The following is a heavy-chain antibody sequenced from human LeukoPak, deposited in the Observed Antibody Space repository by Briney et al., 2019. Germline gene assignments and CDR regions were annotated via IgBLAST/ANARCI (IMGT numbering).Heavy chain of an antibody. D-gene: IGHD6-13*01. CDR3: ARVFWFAAAASNWFDP. CDR2: ISAYNGNT. V-gene: IGHV1-18*01. J-gene: IGHJ5*02. CDR1: GYTFTSYD. Sequence: GASVKDSCKASGYTFTSYDINWVRQAPGQGLEWMGWISAYNGNTNYAQKLQGRVTMTTDTSTSTAYMELRSLRSDDTAVYYCARVFWFAAAASNWFDPWGQGTLVTVSS.